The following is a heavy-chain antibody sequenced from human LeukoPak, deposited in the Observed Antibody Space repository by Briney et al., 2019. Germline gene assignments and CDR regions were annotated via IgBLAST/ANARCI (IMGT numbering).Heavy chain of an antibody. J-gene: IGHJ4*02. Sequence: GGSLRLSCAASGFTFSSYSMNWVRQAPGKGLEWVSSISSSSSYRYYADSVKGRFTISRDNAKNSLYLQMNSLRAEDTAVYYCARASTLRGYYFDYWGQGTLVTVSS. CDR3: ARASTLRGYYFDY. V-gene: IGHV3-21*01. CDR1: GFTFSSYS. CDR2: ISSSSSYR.